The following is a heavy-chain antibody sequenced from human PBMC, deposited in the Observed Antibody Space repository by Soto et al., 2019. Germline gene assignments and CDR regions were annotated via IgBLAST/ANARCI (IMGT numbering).Heavy chain of an antibody. J-gene: IGHJ3*02. V-gene: IGHV1-69*01. CDR1: GGTFSSYA. CDR2: IIPIFGTA. CDR3: ARYLVPYYYDSSGRGAFDI. Sequence: QVQLVQSGAEVKKPGSSVKVSCKASGGTFSSYAISWVRQAPVHGLEWLGGIIPIFGTANYAQKFQGGVTITADESTSTAYMELSSLRAEDTAVYYCARYLVPYYYDSSGRGAFDIWGQGTMVTVSS. D-gene: IGHD3-22*01.